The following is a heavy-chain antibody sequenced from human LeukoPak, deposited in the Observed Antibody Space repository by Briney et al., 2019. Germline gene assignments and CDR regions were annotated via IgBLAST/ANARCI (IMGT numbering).Heavy chain of an antibody. CDR3: VRSGGSRWSDF. Sequence: HPGGSLRLSCAASGFTFSSYWMSWVRQSPGKGMEWVANINQDGSENHYVDSVKGRFTISRDNAKNSVFVQMNGLRVEDTAVYYCVRSGGSRWSDFWGQGTLVTVSS. CDR1: GFTFSSYW. J-gene: IGHJ4*02. CDR2: INQDGSEN. D-gene: IGHD6-13*01. V-gene: IGHV3-7*01.